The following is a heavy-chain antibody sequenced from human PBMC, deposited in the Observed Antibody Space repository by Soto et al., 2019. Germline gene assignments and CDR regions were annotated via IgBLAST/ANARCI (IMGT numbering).Heavy chain of an antibody. Sequence: ASVKVSCKASGYTFTENDINWVRQATGQGPEWMGWINASSGNTCYAQKFQGRVTITRDNSITTAYMELSSLRSEDTAVYFCVRAALDYYYADYFDYWGQGTLVTVSS. CDR3: VRAALDYYYADYFDY. D-gene: IGHD3-10*01. V-gene: IGHV1-8*03. CDR1: GYTFTEND. CDR2: INASSGNT. J-gene: IGHJ4*02.